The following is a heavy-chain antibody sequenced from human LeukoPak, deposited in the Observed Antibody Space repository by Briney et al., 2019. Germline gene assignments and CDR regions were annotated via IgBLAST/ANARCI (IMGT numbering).Heavy chain of an antibody. CDR2: IYTSGST. J-gene: IGHJ3*02. Sequence: SETLSLTCTVSGGPISSYYWSWIRQPAGKGLEWIGRIYTSGSTNYNPSLKSRVTMSVDTSKNQFSLKLSSVTAADTAVYYCARDLRRRYNWNEYGAFDIWGQGTMVTVSS. D-gene: IGHD1-20*01. CDR3: ARDLRRRYNWNEYGAFDI. CDR1: GGPISSYY. V-gene: IGHV4-4*07.